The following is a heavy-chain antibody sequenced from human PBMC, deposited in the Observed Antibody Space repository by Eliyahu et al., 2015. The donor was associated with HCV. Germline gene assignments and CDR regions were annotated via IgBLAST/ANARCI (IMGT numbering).Heavy chain of an antibody. J-gene: IGHJ4*02. D-gene: IGHD6-13*01. Sequence: GXTFGDXSVSWVRQAPGKGLEWVGFIRSKAYGGSTQYAASVKGRFTISRDDSKSIAHLQMNSLTADDSAMYFCTRVIEGSWYEADQWGQGTLVAVSS. V-gene: IGHV3-49*04. CDR1: GXTFGDXS. CDR3: TRVIEGSWYEADQ. CDR2: IRSKAYGGST.